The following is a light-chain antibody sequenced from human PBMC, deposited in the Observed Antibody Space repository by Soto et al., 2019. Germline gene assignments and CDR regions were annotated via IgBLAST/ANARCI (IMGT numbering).Light chain of an antibody. Sequence: EIVLTQSPATLSLSPGERATLSCRASQSVSSYLAWYQQKPGQAPRLLIYDASNRATGIPARFSGSGSGIDFTLTISSLEPEDFAVYYCQQRSNWPSFGQGTKVDIK. CDR3: QQRSNWPS. CDR2: DAS. J-gene: IGKJ1*01. CDR1: QSVSSY. V-gene: IGKV3-11*01.